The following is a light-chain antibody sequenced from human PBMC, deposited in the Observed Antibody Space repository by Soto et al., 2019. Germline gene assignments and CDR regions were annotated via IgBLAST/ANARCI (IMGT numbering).Light chain of an antibody. CDR1: SSDVGRYNY. V-gene: IGLV2-14*01. CDR3: SPYTSSSPLFV. CDR2: DVS. J-gene: IGLJ1*01. Sequence: QSVLTQPASVSGSPGQSITISCAGTSSDVGRYNYVSWYQQHPGKAPKLMIYDVSNRPSGVSNRFSGSKSGNTASLTISGLQTEDEADYYCSPYTSSSPLFVFGTGTKVTVL.